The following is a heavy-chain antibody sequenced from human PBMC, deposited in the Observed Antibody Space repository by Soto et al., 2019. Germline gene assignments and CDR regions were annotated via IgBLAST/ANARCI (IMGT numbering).Heavy chain of an antibody. J-gene: IGHJ6*03. V-gene: IGHV3-7*03. Sequence: GGSLRLSCAASGFTFSSYWMSWVRQAPGKGLEWVANIKQDGSEKYYVDSVKGRFTISRDNAKNSLYLKMNSLRAEDTAVYYCAIDYRSWYYSYYYYMDVWGKGTTVTVSS. D-gene: IGHD6-13*01. CDR3: AIDYRSWYYSYYYYMDV. CDR2: IKQDGSEK. CDR1: GFTFSSYW.